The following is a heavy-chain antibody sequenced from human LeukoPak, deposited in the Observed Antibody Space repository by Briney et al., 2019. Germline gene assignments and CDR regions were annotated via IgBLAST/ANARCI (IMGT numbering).Heavy chain of an antibody. D-gene: IGHD6-13*01. V-gene: IGHV4-39*07. CDR1: GGSIGSSSYY. J-gene: IGHJ6*04. CDR2: IYYSGST. CDR3: ARARYSSSWYDGGLTDV. Sequence: SETLSLTCAVYGGSIGSSSYYWGWIRQPPGKGLNWIGSIYYSGSTYYNPSLKSRVTISVDTSRDQFSLKLSSVTAADTAVYYCARARYSSSWYDGGLTDVWGKGTTVTVSS.